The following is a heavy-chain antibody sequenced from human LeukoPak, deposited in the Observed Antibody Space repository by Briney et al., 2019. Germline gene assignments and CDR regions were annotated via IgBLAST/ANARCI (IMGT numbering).Heavy chain of an antibody. D-gene: IGHD3-9*01. CDR1: GYTFTSYG. J-gene: IGHJ4*02. Sequence: ASVKVSCKASGYTFTSYGISWVRQAPGQGLEWMGWISAYNGNTNYAQKLQGRVTMTTDTSTSTAYIELRSLRSDDTAVYYCARGGLLRYFDWLLPRNTNFDYWGQGTLVTVSS. CDR2: ISAYNGNT. CDR3: ARGGLLRYFDWLLPRNTNFDY. V-gene: IGHV1-18*01.